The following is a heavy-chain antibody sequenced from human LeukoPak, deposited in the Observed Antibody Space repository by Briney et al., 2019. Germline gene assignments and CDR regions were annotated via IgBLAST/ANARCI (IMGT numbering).Heavy chain of an antibody. CDR2: IYHSGST. J-gene: IGHJ4*02. D-gene: IGHD6-19*01. CDR3: ARETGDSSGFIDY. V-gene: IGHV4-4*02. Sequence: SETLSLTCAVSGGSISSSNWWSWVRQPPEKGLEWIGEIYHSGSTNYNPSPKSRVTISVDKSKNQFSLKLSSVTAADTAVYYCARETGDSSGFIDYWGQGTLVTVSS. CDR1: GGSISSSNW.